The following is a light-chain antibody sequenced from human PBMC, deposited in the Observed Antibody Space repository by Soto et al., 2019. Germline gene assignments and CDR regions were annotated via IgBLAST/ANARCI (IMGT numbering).Light chain of an antibody. J-gene: IGKJ2*01. V-gene: IGKV3-11*01. CDR1: QSVSSY. CDR2: DAS. CDR3: QQRSNWPPYT. Sequence: EIVLTQSPATLSLSPGERATLSCRASQSVSSYLAWYQQQPGQAPRLLIYDASNRATGIPARFSGSGSGTEFTLTISSREPSDVAVYYCQQRSNWPPYTFGQGTKLEIK.